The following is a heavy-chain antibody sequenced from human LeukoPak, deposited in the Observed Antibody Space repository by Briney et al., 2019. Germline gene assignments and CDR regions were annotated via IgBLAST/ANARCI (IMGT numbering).Heavy chain of an antibody. Sequence: PGGSLRLSCAASGFTFSSYAMHWVRQATGKGLEWVSGIGTAGDTYYPDSVKGRFTISRENAKNSLYLQMNSLRAEDTAVYYCARDRPDYGAERFAYWGQGTLVTVSS. CDR3: ARDRPDYGAERFAY. CDR1: GFTFSSYA. V-gene: IGHV3-13*01. D-gene: IGHD4-17*01. CDR2: IGTAGDT. J-gene: IGHJ4*02.